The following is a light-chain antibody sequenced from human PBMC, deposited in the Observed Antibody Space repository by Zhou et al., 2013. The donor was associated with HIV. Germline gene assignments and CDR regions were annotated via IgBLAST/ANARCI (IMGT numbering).Light chain of an antibody. V-gene: IGKV1-39*01. Sequence: DSQVTQSPSSLSGFVGDTVVINCRAGHNIREFLNWFQVKPGKAPGLLIHSASQLQSGVPSRFSGSGSGTNFTLVISNLQPEDCATYFCQQTHIVPLNFGGGTKVEIK. CDR3: QQTHIVPLN. CDR1: HNIREF. J-gene: IGKJ4*01. CDR2: SAS.